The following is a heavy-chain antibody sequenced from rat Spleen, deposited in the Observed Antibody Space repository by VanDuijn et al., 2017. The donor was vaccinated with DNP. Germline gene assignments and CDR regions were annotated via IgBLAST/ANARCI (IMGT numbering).Heavy chain of an antibody. Sequence: QVQLKESGPGLVQPSQTLSLACTVSGFSLTSHHVHWVRQPSGKGLEWMGIIGTGGTTEYNPILKSRLSISRDTSKSQVFLRMERLKSEDTATYYCARDWDGYKIDYWGQGVMVTVSS. CDR1: GFSLTSHH. J-gene: IGHJ2*01. V-gene: IGHV2-30*01. CDR3: ARDWDGYKIDY. D-gene: IGHD1-4*01. CDR2: IGTGGTT.